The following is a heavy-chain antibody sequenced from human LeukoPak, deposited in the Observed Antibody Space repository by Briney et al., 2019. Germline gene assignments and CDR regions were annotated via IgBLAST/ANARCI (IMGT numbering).Heavy chain of an antibody. CDR3: ARDNFGTRAFDI. CDR2: ICYGGST. Sequence: ICYGGSTYYNPSLRSRLTISVDTSKNQFSLKLTSVTAADTAVCYCARDNFGTRAFDIWGQGTTVTVSS. V-gene: IGHV4-39*02. J-gene: IGHJ3*02. D-gene: IGHD1-1*01.